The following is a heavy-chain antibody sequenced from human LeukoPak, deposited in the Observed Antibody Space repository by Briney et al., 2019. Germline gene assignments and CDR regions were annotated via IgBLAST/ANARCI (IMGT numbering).Heavy chain of an antibody. D-gene: IGHD2-15*01. J-gene: IGHJ4*02. V-gene: IGHV4-38-2*02. CDR2: IYHSGST. CDR3: ARDDDCSGGSCYSIADY. CDR1: GYSISSGYY. Sequence: ASETLSLTCAVSGYSISSGYYWGWIRQPPGKGLEWIGSIYHSGSTYYNPSLKSRVTISVDTSKNQFSLKLSSVTAADMAVYYCARDDDCSGGSCYSIADYWGQGTLVTVSS.